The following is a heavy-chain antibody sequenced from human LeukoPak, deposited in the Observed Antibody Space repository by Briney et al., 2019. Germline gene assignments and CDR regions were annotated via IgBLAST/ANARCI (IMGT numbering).Heavy chain of an antibody. D-gene: IGHD3-3*01. Sequence: SQTLSLTCTVSGGSISSGSYYWSWIRQPAGKGLEWIGRIYTSGSTNYNPSLKSRVTISVDTSKNQFSLKLSSVTAADTAVYYCAREALTRGGTFDYWGQGTLVTVSS. J-gene: IGHJ4*02. CDR2: IYTSGST. CDR1: GGSISSGSYY. CDR3: AREALTRGGTFDY. V-gene: IGHV4-61*02.